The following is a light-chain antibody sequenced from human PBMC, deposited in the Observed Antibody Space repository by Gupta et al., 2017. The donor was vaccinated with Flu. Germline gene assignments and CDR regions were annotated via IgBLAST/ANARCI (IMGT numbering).Light chain of an antibody. CDR1: RRFLYSSNNKSY. CDR2: GAN. Sequence: DIVMTQSPDSLAVSLGERATIDCKSSRRFLYSSNNKSYLAWYQQRPGQPPKLLFHGANSRESGVPDRFSDRGSGTSFTLTLSSRQAEDVAVYYCQQYYDRPFTFGHGTKVEIK. J-gene: IGKJ3*01. CDR3: QQYYDRPFT. V-gene: IGKV4-1*01.